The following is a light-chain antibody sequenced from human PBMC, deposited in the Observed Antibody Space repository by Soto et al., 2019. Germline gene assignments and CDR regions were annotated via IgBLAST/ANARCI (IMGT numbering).Light chain of an antibody. Sequence: QSALTQPASVSGSPGQSITISCTGTSSDVGGSNYVSWYQQHPGKAPKLMIYDGNNRPSGVSNRFSGSKSGNTASLTISGLQAEDEADYYCGSYTSSSTLYVFGTGTKVTVL. CDR3: GSYTSSSTLYV. J-gene: IGLJ1*01. V-gene: IGLV2-14*01. CDR2: DGN. CDR1: SSDVGGSNY.